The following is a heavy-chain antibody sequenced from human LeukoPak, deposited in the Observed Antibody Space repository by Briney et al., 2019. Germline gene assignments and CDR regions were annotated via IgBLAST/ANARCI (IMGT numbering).Heavy chain of an antibody. J-gene: IGHJ6*02. D-gene: IGHD3-10*01. V-gene: IGHV4-34*01. CDR3: ARGGRRITMVRGVTSPGPMDV. Sequence: SETLSLNCAVYGGSFSGYYWSWIRQPPGKGLEWIGEINHSGSTNYNPSLKSRVTISVDTSKNQFSLKLSSVTAADTAVYYCARGGRRITMVRGVTSPGPMDVWGQGTTVTVSS. CDR1: GGSFSGYY. CDR2: INHSGST.